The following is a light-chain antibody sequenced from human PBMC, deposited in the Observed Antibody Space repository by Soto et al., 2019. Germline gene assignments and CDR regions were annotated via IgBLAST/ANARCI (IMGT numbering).Light chain of an antibody. Sequence: DIQMTQSPSTLSASLGDRVVITCRASQNINKWLAWYQQKPGKAPKFLIYDASTLETGVPSRFSGSGSGTEFTLTISSLQPEDFATYYCQQFNSYPITFGQGTRLEIK. J-gene: IGKJ5*01. CDR1: QNINKW. CDR3: QQFNSYPIT. CDR2: DAS. V-gene: IGKV1-5*01.